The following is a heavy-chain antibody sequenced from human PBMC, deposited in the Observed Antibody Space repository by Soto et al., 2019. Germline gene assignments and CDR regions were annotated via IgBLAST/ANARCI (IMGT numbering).Heavy chain of an antibody. CDR1: GGTFSSYA. CDR3: ARDRGIYCSSTSCYGYYYYGMDV. V-gene: IGHV1-69*13. D-gene: IGHD2-2*01. CDR2: IIPIFGTA. J-gene: IGHJ6*02. Sequence: SVKVSCKASGGTFSSYAISWVRQAPGQGLEWMGGIIPIFGTANYAQKFEGRVTITADESTSTAYMELSSLRSDDTAVYYCARDRGIYCSSTSCYGYYYYGMDVWGQGTTVTV.